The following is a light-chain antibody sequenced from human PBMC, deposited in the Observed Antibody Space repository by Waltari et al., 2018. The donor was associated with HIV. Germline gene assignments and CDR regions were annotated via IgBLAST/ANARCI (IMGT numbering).Light chain of an antibody. CDR2: GAS. J-gene: IGKJ1*01. V-gene: IGKV1-39*01. Sequence: DIQMTQSPSSLSASVGDRVTITCRASQSIGNNLNWYQPRAGRAPKLLIYGASSLQNLVPSRFSGSRSGTDFTLTISSLQPEDFATYHCQQSYSAPRTFGQGTKVEIK. CDR3: QQSYSAPRT. CDR1: QSIGNN.